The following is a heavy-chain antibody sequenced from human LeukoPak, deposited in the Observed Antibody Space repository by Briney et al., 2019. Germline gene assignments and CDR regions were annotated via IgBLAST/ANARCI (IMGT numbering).Heavy chain of an antibody. CDR2: IYYSGST. D-gene: IGHD5-18*01. CDR3: ARSVDTAMVMPFDY. CDR1: GGSISSYY. Sequence: PSETLSLACTVSGGSISSYYWSWIRQPPGKGLEWIGNIYYSGSTNYNPSLKSRVTISVDTSKNQFSLKLSSVTAADTAVYYCARSVDTAMVMPFDYWGQGTLVTVSS. V-gene: IGHV4-59*08. J-gene: IGHJ4*02.